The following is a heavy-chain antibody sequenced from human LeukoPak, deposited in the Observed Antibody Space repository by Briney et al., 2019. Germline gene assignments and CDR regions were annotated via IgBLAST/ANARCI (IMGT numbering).Heavy chain of an antibody. V-gene: IGHV1-2*02. CDR1: GYTFTGYY. J-gene: IGHJ6*03. CDR3: ARSEYSSSSGGHYYYMDV. CDR2: INPNSGGA. Sequence: ASVKVSCKASGYTFTGYYMHWVRQAPGQGLEWMGWINPNSGGANYAQKFQVRVTMTRDTSISTAYMELSRLRSEDTAVYYCARSEYSSSSGGHYYYMDVWGKGTTVTVSS. D-gene: IGHD6-6*01.